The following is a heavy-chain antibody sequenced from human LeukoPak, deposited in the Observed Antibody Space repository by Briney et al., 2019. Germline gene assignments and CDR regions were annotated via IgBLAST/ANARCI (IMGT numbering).Heavy chain of an antibody. D-gene: IGHD2-15*01. CDR3: TRQDCSGGSCSYVDY. CDR2: ITSKPSSYTT. J-gene: IGHJ4*02. CDR1: GFDFSGFY. Sequence: GGSLRLSCAASGFDFSGFYMHWVRQASGRGLEWVGLITSKPSSYTTVYAASVKGRFTISRDDSKNTAYLQMNSLKAEDTAVYYYTRQDCSGGSCSYVDYWGQGTLVTVSS. V-gene: IGHV3-73*01.